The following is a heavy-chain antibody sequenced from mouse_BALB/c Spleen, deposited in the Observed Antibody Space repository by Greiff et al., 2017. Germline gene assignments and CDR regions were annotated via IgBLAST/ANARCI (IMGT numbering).Heavy chain of an antibody. Sequence: VQLKESGGGLVKPGGSLKLSCAASGFTFSDYYMYWVRQTPEKRLEWVATISDGGSYTYYPDSVKGRFTISRDNAKNNLYLQMSSLKSEDTAMYYCAQVLTGTDAMDYWGQGTSVTVSS. CDR1: GFTFSDYY. D-gene: IGHD4-1*01. J-gene: IGHJ4*01. CDR3: AQVLTGTDAMDY. CDR2: ISDGGSYT. V-gene: IGHV5-4*02.